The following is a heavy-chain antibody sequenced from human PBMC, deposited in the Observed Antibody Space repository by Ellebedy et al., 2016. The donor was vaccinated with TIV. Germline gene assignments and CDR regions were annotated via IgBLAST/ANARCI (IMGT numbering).Heavy chain of an antibody. CDR1: GGTFSSYA. CDR2: IIPIFGTA. CDR3: ARTGTIFGVASHYYYMDV. V-gene: IGHV1-69*13. J-gene: IGHJ6*03. Sequence: SVKVSXXASGGTFSSYAISWVRQAPGQGLEWMGGIIPIFGTANYAQKFQGRVTITADESTSTAYMELSSLRSEDTAVYYCARTGTIFGVASHYYYMDVWGKGTTVTVSS. D-gene: IGHD3-3*01.